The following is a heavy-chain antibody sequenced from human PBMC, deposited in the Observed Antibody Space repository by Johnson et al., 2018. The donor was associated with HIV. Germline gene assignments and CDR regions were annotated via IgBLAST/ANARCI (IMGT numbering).Heavy chain of an antibody. V-gene: IGHV3-9*01. CDR2: ISWNSNTI. D-gene: IGHD3-22*01. CDR3: ARRGSHYYDSHGHLTETGFDL. Sequence: VQLVESGGGVVRPGGSLRLSCAASGFTFDDYGMHWVRQVSEKGLEWVAGISWNSNTIGYAASVKGRFTISRDNAKNSLYLQMNSLRAEDTAVYLCARRGSHYYDSHGHLTETGFDLWGQGTAVTVSS. J-gene: IGHJ3*01. CDR1: GFTFDDYG.